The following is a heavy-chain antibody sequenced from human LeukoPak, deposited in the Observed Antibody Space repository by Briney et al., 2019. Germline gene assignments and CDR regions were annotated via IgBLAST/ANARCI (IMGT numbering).Heavy chain of an antibody. CDR1: GYTFITYG. J-gene: IGHJ4*02. CDR3: ARDKAPRYTYGLGH. D-gene: IGHD5-18*01. CDR2: ISPYDGST. V-gene: IGHV1-18*01. Sequence: GASVKVSCKASGYTFITYGINWVRQAPGQGLEWMGWISPYDGSTNSAQNLQGRVTMTTDTITSTAFMELRSLRFEDTALYYCARDKAPRYTYGLGHWGQGTLVTVSS.